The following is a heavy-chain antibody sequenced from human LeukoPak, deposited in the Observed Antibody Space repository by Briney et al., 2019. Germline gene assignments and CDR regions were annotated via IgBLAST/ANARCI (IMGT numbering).Heavy chain of an antibody. CDR1: GFNFGTYS. CDR3: ARDVIMDV. V-gene: IGHV3-48*01. D-gene: IGHD2-21*01. Sequence: GGSLRLSCAASGFNFGTYSMNWVRQAPGRGLEWISYISGGAGTMYYASSVKGRFTISRYNAKNSLYLRLNSLRAEDTAVYYCARDVIMDVWGKGTTVTVSS. J-gene: IGHJ6*03. CDR2: ISGGAGTM.